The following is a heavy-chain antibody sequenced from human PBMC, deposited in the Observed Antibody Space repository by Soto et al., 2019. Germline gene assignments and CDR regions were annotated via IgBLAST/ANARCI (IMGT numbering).Heavy chain of an antibody. V-gene: IGHV4-59*08. CDR3: ARHVLRGGSYDS. CDR1: GGSISTYY. J-gene: IGHJ4*02. D-gene: IGHD3-3*01. Sequence: QVQLLDSGPGLVKPSETLSLTSAVSGGSISTYYWSWVRQPPGKELEWSGYMRYTGDAAYAPSLRRRVTTTLDTSKNQFSLRLDSVTAADTAVYYCARHVLRGGSYDSWGQGTLVTVSS. CDR2: MRYTGDA.